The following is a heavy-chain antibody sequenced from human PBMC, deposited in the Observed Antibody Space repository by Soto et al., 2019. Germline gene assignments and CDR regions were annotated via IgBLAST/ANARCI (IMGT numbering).Heavy chain of an antibody. V-gene: IGHV3-30*18. CDR2: ISYDGSNK. CDR1: GFTFSSYG. CDR3: ANPPPPYASGATPSAP. D-gene: IGHD2-2*01. Sequence: QVQLVESGGGVVQPGRSLRLSCAASGFTFSSYGMHWVRQAPGKGLEWVAVISYDGSNKYYADSVKGRFTISRDNSKNTLSRQTTGLRAEAPPVYSWANPPPPYASGATPSAPWAQGTLVT. J-gene: IGHJ5*02.